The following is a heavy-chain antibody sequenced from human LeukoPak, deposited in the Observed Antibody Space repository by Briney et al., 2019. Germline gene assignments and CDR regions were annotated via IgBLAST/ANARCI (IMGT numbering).Heavy chain of an antibody. CDR1: GGSISSSNW. V-gene: IGHV4-4*02. Sequence: SETLPLTCAVSGGSISSSNWWSWVRQPPGKGLEWIGEIYHSGSTNYNPSLKSRVTISVDKSKNQFSLKLSSVTAADTAVYYCARRVGSGSYYSTFDYWGQGTLVTVSS. J-gene: IGHJ4*02. CDR2: IYHSGST. D-gene: IGHD3-10*01. CDR3: ARRVGSGSYYSTFDY.